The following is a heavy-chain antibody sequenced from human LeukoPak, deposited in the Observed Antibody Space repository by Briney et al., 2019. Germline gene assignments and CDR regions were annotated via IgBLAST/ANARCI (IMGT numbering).Heavy chain of an antibody. Sequence: PGGSLRLSCAASGFTFSSYSMNWVRQAPGKGLEWVSSIISSSSYIYYADSVKGRFTICRDNAKNSLYLQMNSLRAEDTAVYYCARGVGGSRAFDIWGQGTMVTVSS. CDR3: ARGVGGSRAFDI. CDR2: IISSSSYI. D-gene: IGHD2-15*01. CDR1: GFTFSSYS. V-gene: IGHV3-21*01. J-gene: IGHJ3*02.